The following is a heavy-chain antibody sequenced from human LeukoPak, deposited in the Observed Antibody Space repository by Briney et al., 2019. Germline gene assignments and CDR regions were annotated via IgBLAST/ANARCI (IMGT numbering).Heavy chain of an antibody. D-gene: IGHD1-1*01. J-gene: IGHJ6*02. CDR2: INHSGST. CDR3: ARARTTGLADV. CDR1: GGSISSYY. V-gene: IGHV4-34*01. Sequence: KSSETLSLTCTVSGGSISSYYWSWIRQPPGKGLEWIGEINHSGSTNYNPSLKSRVTISVDTSKNQFSLKLSSVTAADTAVYYCARARTTGLADVWGQGTTVTVSS.